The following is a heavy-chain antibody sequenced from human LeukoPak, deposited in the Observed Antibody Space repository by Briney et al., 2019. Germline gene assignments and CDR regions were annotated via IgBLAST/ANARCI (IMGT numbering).Heavy chain of an antibody. D-gene: IGHD6-19*01. V-gene: IGHV4-39*01. J-gene: IGHJ5*02. CDR1: GGSISSSSYY. CDR2: IYYSGST. CDR3: ATHSSGWSGWFDP. Sequence: PSETLSLTCTVSGGSISSSSYYWGWIRQPPGKGLEWIGSIYYSGSTYYNPSLKSRVTISVDTSKNQFSLKLSSVTAADTAVYYCATHSSGWSGWFDPWGQGTLVTVSS.